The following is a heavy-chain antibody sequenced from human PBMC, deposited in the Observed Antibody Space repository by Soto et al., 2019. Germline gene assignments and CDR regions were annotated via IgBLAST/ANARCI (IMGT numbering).Heavy chain of an antibody. V-gene: IGHV3-30*18. CDR3: PNDKAPTPVYYYYGMDV. Sequence: GGSLRLSCAASGFTFRNYGMHWVRQAPGKGLEWVAVISYDGNNQYYADSVRGRFTVSRDNSKNTLFLQLNSLRAEDTAVYYCPNDKAPTPVYYYYGMDVWGQGTTVTVSS. CDR1: GFTFRNYG. CDR2: ISYDGNNQ. J-gene: IGHJ6*02.